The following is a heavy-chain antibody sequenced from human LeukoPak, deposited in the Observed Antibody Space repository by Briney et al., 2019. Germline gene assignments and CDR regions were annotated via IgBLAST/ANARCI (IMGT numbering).Heavy chain of an antibody. D-gene: IGHD6-19*01. CDR3: AREARAVAPDY. Sequence: PSETLSLTCTVSGGSISSYYWSWIRQPPGKGLEWIGYIYYSGSTNYNPSLKSRVTISVDTSKNQFSLKLSSVTAADTAVYYCAREARAVAPDYWGQGTLVTVSS. CDR1: GGSISSYY. CDR2: IYYSGST. J-gene: IGHJ4*02. V-gene: IGHV4-59*01.